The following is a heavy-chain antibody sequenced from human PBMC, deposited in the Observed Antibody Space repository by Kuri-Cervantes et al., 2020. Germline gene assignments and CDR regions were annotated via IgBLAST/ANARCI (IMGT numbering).Heavy chain of an antibody. Sequence: SETLSLTCAVSGYSISSGYYWGWIRQPPGKGLEWIGSIYHSGSTYYNPSLKSRVTISVDTSKNQFSLKLSSVTAADTAVYYCARGKPGYCSGGSCSYYFDYWGQGTPVTVSS. CDR1: GYSISSGYY. D-gene: IGHD2-15*01. CDR2: IYHSGST. CDR3: ARGKPGYCSGGSCSYYFDY. V-gene: IGHV4-38-2*01. J-gene: IGHJ4*02.